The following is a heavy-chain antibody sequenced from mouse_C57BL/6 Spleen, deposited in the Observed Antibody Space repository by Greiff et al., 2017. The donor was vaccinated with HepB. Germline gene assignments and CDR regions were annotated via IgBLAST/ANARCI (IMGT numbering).Heavy chain of an antibody. CDR2: IYPGGGYT. Sequence: VKLQQSGAELVRPGTSVKMSCKASGYTFTNYWIGWAKQRPGHGLEWIGDIYPGGGYTNYNEKFKGKATLTADKSSSTAYMQFSSLTSEDSAIYYCAREGPYYFDYWGQGTTLTVSS. J-gene: IGHJ2*01. CDR3: AREGPYYFDY. V-gene: IGHV1-63*01. CDR1: GYTFTNYW.